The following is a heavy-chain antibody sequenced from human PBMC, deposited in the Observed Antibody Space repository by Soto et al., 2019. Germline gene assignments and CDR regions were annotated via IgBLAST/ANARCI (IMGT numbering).Heavy chain of an antibody. CDR1: GFDFSTYG. V-gene: IGHV3-48*01. CDR3: ARVTYYFYS. Sequence: GGSLRLSCAASGFDFSTYGMSWVRQAPGKGLEWISFISSSSRTIYYADSVKGRFTISRDNAKNSLYLQMNSLRAEDMAIYYCARVTYYFYSWGQGTLVTVSS. J-gene: IGHJ4*02. CDR2: ISSSSRTI.